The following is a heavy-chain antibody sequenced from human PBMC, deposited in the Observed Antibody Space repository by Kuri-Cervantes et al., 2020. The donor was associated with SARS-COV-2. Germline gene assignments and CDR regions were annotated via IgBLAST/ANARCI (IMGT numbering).Heavy chain of an antibody. D-gene: IGHD4-23*01. V-gene: IGHV3-23*01. J-gene: IGHJ6*03. CDR2: ISGSGGST. CDR3: TSRGAVVNGIYYNVDV. CDR1: GFTFSSYA. Sequence: GESLKISCAASGFTFSSYAMSWVRQAPGKGLEWVSAISGSGGSTYYADSVKGRFTISRDNAKNRLYLQMNSLRVDDTAVYYCTSRGAVVNGIYYNVDVWGKGTTVTVSS.